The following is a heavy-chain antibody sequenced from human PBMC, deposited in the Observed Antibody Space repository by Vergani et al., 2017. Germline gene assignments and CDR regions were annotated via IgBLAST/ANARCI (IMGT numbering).Heavy chain of an antibody. CDR1: GFTFSSYS. Sequence: EVQLVESGGGLVKPGGSLRLSCAASGFTFSSYSMNWVRQAPGKGLEWVSSISSSSSYIYYADSVKGRFTISRDNAKNSLYLQMNSLRAEDTAVYYCARDRGPMVRGPSSQHFDYWGQGTLVTFSS. CDR2: ISSSSSYI. J-gene: IGHJ4*02. D-gene: IGHD3-10*01. CDR3: ARDRGPMVRGPSSQHFDY. V-gene: IGHV3-21*01.